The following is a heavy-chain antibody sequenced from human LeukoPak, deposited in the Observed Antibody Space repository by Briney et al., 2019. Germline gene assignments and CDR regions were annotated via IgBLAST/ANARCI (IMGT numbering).Heavy chain of an antibody. V-gene: IGHV3-30*03. Sequence: GGSLRLSCAASGFTFSSYGMHWVRQAPGKGLEWVAVISYDGSNKYYADSVKGRFTISRDNSKNTLYLQMNSLRAEDTAVYYCARAWIQQWYFDLWGRGTLVTVSS. D-gene: IGHD5-18*01. CDR1: GFTFSSYG. J-gene: IGHJ2*01. CDR3: ARAWIQQWYFDL. CDR2: ISYDGSNK.